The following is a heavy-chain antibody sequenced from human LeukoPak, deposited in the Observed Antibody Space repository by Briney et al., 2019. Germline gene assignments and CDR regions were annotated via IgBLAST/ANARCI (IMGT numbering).Heavy chain of an antibody. CDR3: ASFVYYDSSGYVY. V-gene: IGHV3-66*01. J-gene: IGHJ4*02. CDR2: IYSGGST. D-gene: IGHD3-22*01. Sequence: GGSLRLSCAASGFTVSSNYMSWVRQAPGKGLEWVSVIYSGGSTYYADSVKGRFTISRDNSKNTLYLQMNSLRAEDTAVYYCASFVYYDSSGYVYWGQGTLVTVSS. CDR1: GFTVSSNY.